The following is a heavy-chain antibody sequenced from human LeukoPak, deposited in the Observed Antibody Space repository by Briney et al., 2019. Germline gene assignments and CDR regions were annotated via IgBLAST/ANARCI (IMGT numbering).Heavy chain of an antibody. D-gene: IGHD1-1*01. CDR1: GFTFSSYS. V-gene: IGHV3-21*01. CDR3: AREQDDDARLTFDP. Sequence: GGSLRLSCAASGFTFSSYSMNWVRQAPGKGLEWVSSISSSSSYIYYADSVKGRFTISRDNAKNSLYLQMNSLRAEDTAVYYCAREQDDDARLTFDPWGQGTLVTVSS. CDR2: ISSSSSYI. J-gene: IGHJ5*02.